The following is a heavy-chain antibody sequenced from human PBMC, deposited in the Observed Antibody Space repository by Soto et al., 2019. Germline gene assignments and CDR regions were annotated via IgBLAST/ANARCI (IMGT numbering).Heavy chain of an antibody. CDR1: GYTFTSYG. V-gene: IGHV1-18*01. J-gene: IGHJ6*02. CDR2: ISAYNGNT. Sequence: ASVKVSCKASGYTFTSYGISWVRQAPGQGLEWMGWISAYNGNTNYAQKLQGRVTMTTDTSTSTAYMELRSLRSDDTAEYYCASLLWLGEVKAVYYYYGMDVWGQGTTVTVSS. D-gene: IGHD3-10*01. CDR3: ASLLWLGEVKAVYYYYGMDV.